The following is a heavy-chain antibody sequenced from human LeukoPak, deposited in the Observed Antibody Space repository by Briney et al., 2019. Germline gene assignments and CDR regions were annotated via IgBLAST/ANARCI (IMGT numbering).Heavy chain of an antibody. CDR3: ARANRKYYYMDV. V-gene: IGHV1-8*01. CDR2: MNPNSGNT. CDR1: GYTFTSYD. Sequence: ASVKVSCKASGYTFTSYDINWVRQATGQGLGWMGWMNPNSGNTGYAQKFQGRVTMTRNTSISTAYMELSSLRSEDTAVYYCARANRKYYYMDVWGKGTTVTVSS. J-gene: IGHJ6*03.